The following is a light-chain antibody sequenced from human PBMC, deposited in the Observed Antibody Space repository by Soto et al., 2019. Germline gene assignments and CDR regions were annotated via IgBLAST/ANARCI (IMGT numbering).Light chain of an antibody. J-gene: IGKJ1*01. CDR1: QGISNY. CDR2: AAY. Sequence: DIQMTQSPSSLSASVGDRVTITCRASQGISNYLAWYQQKPGKVPKLLIYAAYTLQSGVPSRFSGSGSGTDFNLTISSLQSEDVATYYCQKYNSATRTFGQGTKVEIK. V-gene: IGKV1-27*01. CDR3: QKYNSATRT.